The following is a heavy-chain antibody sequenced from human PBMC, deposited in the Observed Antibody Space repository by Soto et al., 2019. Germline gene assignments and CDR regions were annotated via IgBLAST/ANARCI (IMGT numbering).Heavy chain of an antibody. CDR1: GFPFSTYW. V-gene: IGHV3-7*03. D-gene: IGHD4-4*01. Sequence: EVQLLGSGGGLVQPGGSLRLSCVGSGFPFSTYWMNWVRQAPGKGLEWVANINPDGNVGTYVDSVRGRFTTSRDNAKNSLYLLMNRLRADDPAVYFFAGWGGHDYNYWGHGIMVNVSS. CDR2: INPDGNVG. CDR3: AGWGGHDYNY. J-gene: IGHJ4*01.